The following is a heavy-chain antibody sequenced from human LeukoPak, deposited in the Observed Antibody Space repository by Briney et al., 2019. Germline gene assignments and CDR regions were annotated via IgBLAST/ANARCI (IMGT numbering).Heavy chain of an antibody. V-gene: IGHV3-30*18. J-gene: IGHJ4*02. Sequence: PGGSLRLSCAASGFTFSSHGMHWVRQAPGKGLEWVAVIPYDGSNKYYADSVKGRFTISRDNSKNTLYLQMNSLRAEDTAVYYCAKDRGYCSGGSCMRIDYWGQGTLVTVSS. CDR2: IPYDGSNK. D-gene: IGHD2-15*01. CDR3: AKDRGYCSGGSCMRIDY. CDR1: GFTFSSHG.